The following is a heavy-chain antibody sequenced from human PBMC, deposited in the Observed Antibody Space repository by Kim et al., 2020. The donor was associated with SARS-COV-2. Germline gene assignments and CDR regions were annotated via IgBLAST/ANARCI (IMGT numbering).Heavy chain of an antibody. V-gene: IGHV3-30*04. Sequence: GGSLRLSCAASGFTFSSYAMHWVRQAPGKGLEWVAVISYDGSNKYYADSVKGRFTISRDNSKNTLYLQMNSLRAEDTAVYYCARDMIIAVAGALDYWGQG. CDR1: GFTFSSYA. CDR3: ARDMIIAVAGALDY. D-gene: IGHD6-19*01. CDR2: ISYDGSNK. J-gene: IGHJ4*02.